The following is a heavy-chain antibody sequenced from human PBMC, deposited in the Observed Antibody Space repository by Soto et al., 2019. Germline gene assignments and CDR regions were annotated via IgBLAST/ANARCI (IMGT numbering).Heavy chain of an antibody. D-gene: IGHD3-16*02. CDR2: ISYDGSNK. CDR3: AKEGGGVIVRLNWYFDL. J-gene: IGHJ2*01. Sequence: QVQLVESGGGVVQPGRSLRLSCAASGFTFSSYGMHWVRQAPGKGLEWVAVISYDGSNKYYADSVKGRFTISRDNFKNTLYLQVNSLRAEDTAVYYCAKEGGGVIVRLNWYFDLWGRGTLVTVSS. V-gene: IGHV3-30*18. CDR1: GFTFSSYG.